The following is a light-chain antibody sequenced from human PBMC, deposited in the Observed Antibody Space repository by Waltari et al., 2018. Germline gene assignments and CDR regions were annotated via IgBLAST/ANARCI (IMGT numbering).Light chain of an antibody. V-gene: IGKV3-11*01. CDR3: QQRANWPPLT. CDR2: EAS. CDR1: QSVYNF. Sequence: VLTQSPATLSWSPGARATLPCRASQSVYNFLAWYQQKPGQAPRLLIYEASQRATGIPARFSGSGSGIDFTLTISNLEPEDVAVYYCQQRANWPPLTFGGGTKVEIK. J-gene: IGKJ4*01.